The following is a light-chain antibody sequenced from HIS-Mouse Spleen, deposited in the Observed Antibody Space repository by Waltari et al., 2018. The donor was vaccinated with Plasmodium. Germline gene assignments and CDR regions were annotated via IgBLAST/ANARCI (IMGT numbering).Light chain of an antibody. V-gene: IGLV3-10*01. CDR1: ALPKQY. CDR2: EDS. J-gene: IGLJ3*02. CDR3: YSTDSSGNHRV. Sequence: SYELTQPPSVSVSPGQTARITCSGDALPKQYAYWYQQKSGQAPVLVIQEDSKRPSGSPERFSGSSAGTMATLTISGAQLEDEADYYCYSTDSSGNHRVFGGGTKLTVL.